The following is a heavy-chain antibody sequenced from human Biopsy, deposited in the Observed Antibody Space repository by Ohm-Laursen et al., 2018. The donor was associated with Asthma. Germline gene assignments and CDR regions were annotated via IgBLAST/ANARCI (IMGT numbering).Heavy chain of an antibody. CDR1: GFAVSRDH. V-gene: IGHV3-53*01. Sequence: GSLRLFCAASGFAVSRDHMFWVRQAPGKGLEWVSVIYSGGTSHTADSVRGRFTISRDYSKNTLYLQMHSLRAEDTAVYYCARGDSSNWSHYYFDYWGQGTLVTVSS. J-gene: IGHJ4*02. CDR2: IYSGGTS. CDR3: ARGDSSNWSHYYFDY. D-gene: IGHD3-22*01.